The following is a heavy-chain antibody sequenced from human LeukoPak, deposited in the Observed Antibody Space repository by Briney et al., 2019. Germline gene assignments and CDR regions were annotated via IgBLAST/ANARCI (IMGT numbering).Heavy chain of an antibody. J-gene: IGHJ4*02. V-gene: IGHV4-39*07. Sequence: PSETLSLTCTVSGGSISSSSYYWGWIRQPPGKGLEWIGSIYYSGSTYYNPSLKSRVTISEDTSKNQFSLKLSSVTAADTAVYYCARDLFGYYYGSGSYYDYWGQGTLVTVSS. CDR1: GGSISSSSYY. CDR2: IYYSGST. CDR3: ARDLFGYYYGSGSYYDY. D-gene: IGHD3-10*01.